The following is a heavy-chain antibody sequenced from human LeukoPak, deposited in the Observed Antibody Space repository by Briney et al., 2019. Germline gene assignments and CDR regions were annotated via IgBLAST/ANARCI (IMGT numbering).Heavy chain of an antibody. CDR1: GFTFSDYY. Sequence: GGSLRLSCAASGFTFSDYYMSWIRQAPGKGLEWVSYISSSGSTIYYADSVKGRFTISRDNAKNSLCLQMNSLRAEDTAVYYCARDHDSSVRGFDYWGQGTLVTVSS. J-gene: IGHJ4*01. V-gene: IGHV3-11*04. CDR2: ISSSGSTI. D-gene: IGHD3-22*01. CDR3: ARDHDSSVRGFDY.